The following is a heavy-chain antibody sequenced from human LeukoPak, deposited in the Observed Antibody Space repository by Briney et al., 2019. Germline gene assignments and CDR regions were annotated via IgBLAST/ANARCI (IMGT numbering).Heavy chain of an antibody. Sequence: SGTLTLTCAVYGGSFNGYSWSWIRQTPGKGLEWIGEIIHTGSTKYNPSLSSGVTISVDTSKNQFSLKVTYVTAADTAVYYCARHSSRERLRYFDWLFDWGQGTLVTVSS. V-gene: IGHV4-34*12. CDR3: ARHSSRERLRYFDWLFD. J-gene: IGHJ4*02. CDR2: IIHTGST. D-gene: IGHD3-9*01. CDR1: GGSFNGYS.